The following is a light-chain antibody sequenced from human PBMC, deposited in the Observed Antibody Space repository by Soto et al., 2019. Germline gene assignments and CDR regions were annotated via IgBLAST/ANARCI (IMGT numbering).Light chain of an antibody. CDR1: QSVSTY. V-gene: IGKV3-11*01. J-gene: IGKJ2*01. CDR2: EAS. CDR3: QQYGTSPYT. Sequence: EVVLTQSPATMSLYPGEGATLSCRASQSVSTYLAWYQQKPGQAPRLLIFEASKRATGIPDRISGSGSGTDFTLTISSLEPEDFAVYYCQQYGTSPYTFGQGTKLEIK.